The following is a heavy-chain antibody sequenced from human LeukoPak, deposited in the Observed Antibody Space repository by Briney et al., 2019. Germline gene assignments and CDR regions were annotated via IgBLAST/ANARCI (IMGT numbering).Heavy chain of an antibody. CDR2: IYYTGST. Sequence: SETLSLTCTVSGASLSNYYWSWIRQPPGKGLEWIGYIYYTGSTNYNPSLKSRVTISVDTSKNQFSLKLSSVTAADTAVYYCARVGHYGSGSDYFDYWGQGTLVTVSS. CDR1: GASLSNYY. J-gene: IGHJ4*02. V-gene: IGHV4-59*01. CDR3: ARVGHYGSGSDYFDY. D-gene: IGHD3-10*01.